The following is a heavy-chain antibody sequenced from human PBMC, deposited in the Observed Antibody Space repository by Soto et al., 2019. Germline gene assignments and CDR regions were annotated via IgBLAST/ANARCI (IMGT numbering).Heavy chain of an antibody. J-gene: IGHJ4*02. CDR3: AKAANKAPYFDY. V-gene: IGHV3-23*04. D-gene: IGHD6-25*01. CDR1: GFTFSNYV. CDR2: ISGSGTNT. Sequence: EVQVVDSGGGSVQPGGSLRLSCVASGFTFSNYVMNWARQAPTKGLEWVSSISGSGTNTYYADSGKGRFTISRDNYKNTLFLQMDSLRAEDTAVYFCAKAANKAPYFDYWGQGTLVSVSS.